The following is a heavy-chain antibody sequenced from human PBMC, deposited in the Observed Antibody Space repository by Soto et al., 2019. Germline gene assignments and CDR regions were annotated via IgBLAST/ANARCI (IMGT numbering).Heavy chain of an antibody. V-gene: IGHV1-2*02. CDR1: GYTFTGYY. CDR2: INPNSGGT. J-gene: IGHJ6*02. Sequence: GASVKVSCKASGYTFTGYYMHWVRQAPGQGLEWMGWINPNSGGTNYAQKFQGRVTMTRDTSISTAYMELSRLRSDDTAVYYCARSFGAEGQYYYYGMDVWGQGTTVTVSS. CDR3: ARSFGAEGQYYYYGMDV. D-gene: IGHD3-3*01.